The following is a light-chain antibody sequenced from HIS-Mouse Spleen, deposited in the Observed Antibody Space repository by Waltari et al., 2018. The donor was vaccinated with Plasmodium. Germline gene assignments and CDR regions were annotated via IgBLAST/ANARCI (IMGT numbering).Light chain of an antibody. CDR2: AAS. V-gene: IGKV1-39*01. CDR1: QSISGN. J-gene: IGKJ1*01. Sequence: DIQMTQSPSSLSASVGDRVTITCRASQSISGNLNWYQQKPGKAPKLLIYAASSLRSGVPSRFSGSGSGTDFTLTISSLQPEDFATYYCQQNYNTWTFGQGTKVEIK. CDR3: QQNYNTWT.